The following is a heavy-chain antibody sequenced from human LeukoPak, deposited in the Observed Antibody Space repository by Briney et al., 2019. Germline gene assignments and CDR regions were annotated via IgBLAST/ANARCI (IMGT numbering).Heavy chain of an antibody. V-gene: IGHV4-59*01. D-gene: IGHD3-10*02. CDR2: IYYSGNT. CDR3: ARSTGSTMFIDY. J-gene: IGHJ4*02. CDR1: GGSISPYY. Sequence: NPSETLSLXCTVSGGSISPYYWSWIRQPPGKGLEWLGYIYYSGNTDYNPSLKSRVAISLDTSKNQFSLKLSSVTAADTAVYYCARSTGSTMFIDYWGQGTLVTVSS.